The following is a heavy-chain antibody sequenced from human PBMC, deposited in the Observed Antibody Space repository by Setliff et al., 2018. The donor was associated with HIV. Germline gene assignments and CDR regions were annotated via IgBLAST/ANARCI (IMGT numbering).Heavy chain of an antibody. CDR1: GGSISSGSYY. Sequence: SETLSLTCTVSGGSISSGSYYWGWIRQPPGKGLEWIGEINHRGSTNYNPSLKSRVTVSVDTSKNQFSLKLGSVTAADTAVYYCARESPSSSWFYFDFWGQGTLVTVSS. D-gene: IGHD6-13*01. J-gene: IGHJ4*02. CDR2: INHRGST. V-gene: IGHV4-39*07. CDR3: ARESPSSSWFYFDF.